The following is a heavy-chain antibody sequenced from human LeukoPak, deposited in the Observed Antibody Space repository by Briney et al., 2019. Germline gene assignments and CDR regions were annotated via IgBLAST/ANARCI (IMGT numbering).Heavy chain of an antibody. CDR1: GFPLGRYW. CDR2: LNQDETEK. CDR3: ARINDDGSGEGYYRWFDP. J-gene: IGHJ5*02. D-gene: IGHD2-15*01. V-gene: IGHV3-7*01. Sequence: GGSLRLSCVASGFPLGRYWMTWVRQAPGKGLEWVARLNQDETEKKFAESVKGRFTISRDDAKNSLYLHMNSLRVEDTALYYCARINDDGSGEGYYRWFDPWGQGTLVTVSS.